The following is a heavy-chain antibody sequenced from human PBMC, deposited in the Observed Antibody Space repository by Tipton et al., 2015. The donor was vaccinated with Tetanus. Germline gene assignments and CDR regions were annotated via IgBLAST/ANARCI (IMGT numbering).Heavy chain of an antibody. CDR3: VRGMGAYLN. V-gene: IGHV4-59*02. CDR1: GDSVSGYY. J-gene: IGHJ4*02. Sequence: LRLSCTVSGDSVSGYYWSWIRQPPGKGLEWVGYVYYTGDTNYNPSLKSRVTISMDRSENQISLKMTSVTAADTAVYYCVRGMGAYLNWGQGTLVTVS. D-gene: IGHD1-26*01. CDR2: VYYTGDT.